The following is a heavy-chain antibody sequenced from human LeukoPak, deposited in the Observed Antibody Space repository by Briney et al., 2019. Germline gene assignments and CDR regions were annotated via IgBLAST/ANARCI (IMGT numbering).Heavy chain of an antibody. V-gene: IGHV3-30*02. D-gene: IGHD5-18*01. Sequence: SGGSLRLSCAASGFTFSSYGMHWVRQAPGKGLEWVALIRYDGSNKYYADSVKGRFTISRDNSKNTLYLQMNSLRAEDTAVYYCAKAPQLWIDYWGQGTLVTVSS. CDR3: AKAPQLWIDY. CDR1: GFTFSSYG. J-gene: IGHJ4*02. CDR2: IRYDGSNK.